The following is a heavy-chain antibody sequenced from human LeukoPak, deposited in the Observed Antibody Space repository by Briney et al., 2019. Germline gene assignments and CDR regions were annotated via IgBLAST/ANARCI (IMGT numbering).Heavy chain of an antibody. Sequence: GGSLRLSCAASGFTFSSYRMSWVRQAPGKGLEWVANIKQDGSEKYYVDSVKGRFTISRDNAKNSLYLQMNSLRAEDTAVYYCARDSKIAAAVFDYWGQGTLVTVSS. CDR1: GFTFSSYR. CDR3: ARDSKIAAAVFDY. CDR2: IKQDGSEK. J-gene: IGHJ4*02. V-gene: IGHV3-7*01. D-gene: IGHD6-13*01.